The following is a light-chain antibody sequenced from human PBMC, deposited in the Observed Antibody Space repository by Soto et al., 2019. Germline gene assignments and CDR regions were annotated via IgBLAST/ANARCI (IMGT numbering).Light chain of an antibody. J-gene: IGKJ4*01. CDR3: QQYYGPPFT. Sequence: DIVMTQSPDSLAVSLGERATINCRSSQSVLYSPNNKNYLAWYQQKPGQPPKLLIYWASTRESGVPDRISGSGSETDFTLTISSLQAEDVAVYYCQQYYGPPFTFGGGTKVEIK. CDR2: WAS. CDR1: QSVLYSPNNKNY. V-gene: IGKV4-1*01.